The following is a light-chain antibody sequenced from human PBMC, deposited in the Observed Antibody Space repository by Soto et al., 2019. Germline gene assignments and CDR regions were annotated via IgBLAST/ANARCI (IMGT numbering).Light chain of an antibody. V-gene: IGLV2-14*03. J-gene: IGLJ3*02. CDR3: SSCTLNTTRV. CDR2: EVT. Sequence: QSALTQPASVSGSPGQTITISCAGTTSDIGSYNFVSWYQQHPGTAPKLIIYEVTNRPLGISSRFSGSRSGNTASLTISGLRTEDEAHYYCSSCTLNTTRVFGGGTKVTV. CDR1: TSDIGSYNF.